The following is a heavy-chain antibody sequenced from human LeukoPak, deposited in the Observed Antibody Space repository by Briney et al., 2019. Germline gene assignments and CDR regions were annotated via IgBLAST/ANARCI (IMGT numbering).Heavy chain of an antibody. CDR2: IYYSGST. CDR1: GGSINNYY. CDR3: ARGDSSGWYDDPYYFDC. Sequence: PSETLSHTCTVSGGSINNYYWSWIRQPPGKGLEWIGYIYYSGSTNYNPSLKSRVTISVDTSKNQFSLKLSSVTAADTAVYYCARGDSSGWYDDPYYFDCWGQGTLVTVSS. J-gene: IGHJ4*02. D-gene: IGHD6-19*01. V-gene: IGHV4-59*01.